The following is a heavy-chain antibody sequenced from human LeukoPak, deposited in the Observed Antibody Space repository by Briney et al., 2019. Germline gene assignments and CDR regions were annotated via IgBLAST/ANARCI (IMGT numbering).Heavy chain of an antibody. J-gene: IGHJ4*02. CDR3: AKAAIVDSSGYDLDY. Sequence: GGSLRLSCAVSGFTFSNYAMSWVRQAPGKGLEWVSAISGSGVITYYADSVKGRFTISRDNSKNSLYLQVNSLRAEDTAVYYCAKAAIVDSSGYDLDYWGQGALVTVSS. CDR1: GFTFSNYA. V-gene: IGHV3-23*01. CDR2: ISGSGVIT. D-gene: IGHD3-22*01.